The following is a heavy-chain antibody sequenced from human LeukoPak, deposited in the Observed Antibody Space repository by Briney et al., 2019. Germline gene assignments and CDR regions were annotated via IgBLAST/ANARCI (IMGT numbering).Heavy chain of an antibody. CDR1: GFTFSSFW. D-gene: IGHD3-9*01. CDR3: VRLYDILSGGMDV. Sequence: PGGSLRLSCAASGFTFSSFWMHWVRQAPGKGLVWVSSISSSTTHIYYADSVKCRFTISRNNAKNSLNLQMNSLRAEDTAVYYCVRLYDILSGGMDVWGQGTTVTVSS. V-gene: IGHV3-21*01. J-gene: IGHJ6*02. CDR2: ISSSTTHI.